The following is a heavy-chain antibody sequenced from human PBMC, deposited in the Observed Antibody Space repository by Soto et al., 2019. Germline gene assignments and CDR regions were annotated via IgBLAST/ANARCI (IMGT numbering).Heavy chain of an antibody. Sequence: QVQLVESGGGVVQPGRSLRLSCTASEFTFRSYGMHWVRQAPGKGLEWVALIWSNGINKYYADSVKGRFTISRDNSKNTLYLQRNSLRVDDTAVYYCAREGAAEGFDYWGQGTRVTVSS. V-gene: IGHV3-33*01. CDR2: IWSNGINK. CDR3: AREGAAEGFDY. D-gene: IGHD6-13*01. J-gene: IGHJ4*02. CDR1: EFTFRSYG.